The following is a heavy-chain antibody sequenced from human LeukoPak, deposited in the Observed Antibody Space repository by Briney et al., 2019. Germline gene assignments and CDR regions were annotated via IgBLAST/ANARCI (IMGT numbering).Heavy chain of an antibody. D-gene: IGHD4-11*01. V-gene: IGHV4-59*01. CDR1: GGSIRSYY. Sequence: SETLSLTCTVSGGSIRSYYWSWIRQPPGKGLEWIGYIYYSGSTNYNPSLKSRVTISVDTSKNDFSLKLSSVTATDPAVYFCARGRVSSSVYYSTYYYYFYMDVWGKGTTVTVSS. J-gene: IGHJ6*03. CDR2: IYYSGST. CDR3: ARGRVSSSVYYSTYYYYFYMDV.